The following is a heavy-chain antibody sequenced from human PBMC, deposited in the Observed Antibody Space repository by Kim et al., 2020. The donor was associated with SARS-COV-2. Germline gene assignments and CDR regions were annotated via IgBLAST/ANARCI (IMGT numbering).Heavy chain of an antibody. J-gene: IGHJ4*02. D-gene: IGHD6-13*01. V-gene: IGHV3-23*01. CDR2: ISGSSGST. Sequence: GGSLRLSCAASGFTFSSYAMSWVRQAPGKGLEWVSTISGSSGSTYYADSVQGRFTISRDISKNTLYLQMHSLRAEGTAVYYCARMRRIAAAGPDYWGQGTLVTVSS. CDR3: ARMRRIAAAGPDY. CDR1: GFTFSSYA.